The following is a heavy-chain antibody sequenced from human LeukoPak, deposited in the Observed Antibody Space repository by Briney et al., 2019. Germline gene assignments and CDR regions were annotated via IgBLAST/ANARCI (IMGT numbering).Heavy chain of an antibody. Sequence: SETLSLTCAVSGYSISSGYYWGWLRPPPGKGLEWIGSIYHSGSTYYNPSLKSRVTISVDTSKNQFSLKLSSVTAADTAVYYCARAHCSSTSCSYFDLWGRGTLVTVSS. CDR3: ARAHCSSTSCSYFDL. V-gene: IGHV4-38-2*01. CDR2: IYHSGST. J-gene: IGHJ2*01. D-gene: IGHD2-2*01. CDR1: GYSISSGYY.